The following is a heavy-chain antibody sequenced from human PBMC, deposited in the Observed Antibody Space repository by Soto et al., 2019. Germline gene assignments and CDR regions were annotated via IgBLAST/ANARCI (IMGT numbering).Heavy chain of an antibody. V-gene: IGHV4-30-4*01. J-gene: IGHJ4*02. CDR2: IYYSGST. CDR1: GGSISSGDYY. Sequence: QVQLQESGPGLVKPSQTLSLTCTVSGGSISSGDYYWSWIRQPPGKGLEWIGYIYYSGSTYYNPSLKRAATIPVDTSNNQFSLDLSSVTDADTAVYYCAKCYRYSYGIHYWGQGTLVTVSS. D-gene: IGHD5-18*01. CDR3: AKCYRYSYGIHY.